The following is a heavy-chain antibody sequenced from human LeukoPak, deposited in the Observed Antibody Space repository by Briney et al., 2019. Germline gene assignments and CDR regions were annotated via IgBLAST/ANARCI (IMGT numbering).Heavy chain of an antibody. CDR1: GFTFSSYG. CDR2: ISYDGSNK. V-gene: IGHV3-30*18. Sequence: PGGSLRLSCAASGFTFSSYGMHWVRQAPGKGLEWVAVISYDGSNKYYADSVKGRFTISRDNSKNTLYLQMNSLRAEDTAVYYCAKGEDSGSYLYGLDVWGQGTTVTVSS. D-gene: IGHD3-10*01. J-gene: IGHJ6*02. CDR3: AKGEDSGSYLYGLDV.